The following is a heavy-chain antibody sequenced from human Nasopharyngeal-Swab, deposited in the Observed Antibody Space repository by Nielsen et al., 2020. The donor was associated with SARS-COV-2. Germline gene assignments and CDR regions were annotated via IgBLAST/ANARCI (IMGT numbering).Heavy chain of an antibody. V-gene: IGHV3-30*03. CDR1: GFTFSSYG. Sequence: GGSLRLSCAASGFTFSSYGMHWVRQAPGKGLEWVAVISYDGSNKYYEDSVKGRFTISRDNSKNTLYLQMNSLRAEDTAVYYCARAETGYSYGYPFDYWGQGTLVTVSS. CDR2: ISYDGSNK. D-gene: IGHD5-18*01. CDR3: ARAETGYSYGYPFDY. J-gene: IGHJ4*02.